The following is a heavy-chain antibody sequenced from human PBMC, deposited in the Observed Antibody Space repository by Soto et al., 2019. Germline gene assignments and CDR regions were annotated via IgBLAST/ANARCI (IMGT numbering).Heavy chain of an antibody. CDR3: ARGVYDFWNYYMDV. V-gene: IGHV1-3*01. D-gene: IGHD3-3*01. J-gene: IGHJ6*03. CDR2: INAGNGNT. Sequence: ASVKVSCKASGYTFTSYAMYWVRQAPGQRLEWMGWINAGNGNTKYSQKFQGRVTITRDTSASTAYMELSSLRSEDTAVYYCARGVYDFWNYYMDVWGKGTTVTVSS. CDR1: GYTFTSYA.